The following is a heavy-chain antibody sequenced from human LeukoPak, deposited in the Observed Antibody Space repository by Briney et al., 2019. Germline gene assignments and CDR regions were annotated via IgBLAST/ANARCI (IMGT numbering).Heavy chain of an antibody. CDR3: ARGPNSNWSGLDF. CDR2: ISPTESTT. Sequence: GGSLRLSCTASGFSFSGHWMHWARQLPGKGLVWVSRISPTESTTSYADSVKGRFTVSRDNAKNTLYLQVNNLRAEDTAVYYCARGPNSNWSGLDFWGQGTLLTVSS. V-gene: IGHV3-74*01. D-gene: IGHD6-6*01. CDR1: GFSFSGHW. J-gene: IGHJ4*02.